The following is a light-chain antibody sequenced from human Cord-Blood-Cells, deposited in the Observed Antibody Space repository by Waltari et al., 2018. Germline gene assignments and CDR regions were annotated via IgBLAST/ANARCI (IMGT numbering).Light chain of an antibody. Sequence: QSALTPPASVSGSPGQSITISYTGTSSDVGSYNLLSWYQQHPGKAPKLMIYEGSKRPSGVSNRFSGSKSGNTASLTISGLQAEDEADYYCCSYAGSSTWVFGGGTKLTVL. V-gene: IGLV2-23*01. CDR1: SSDVGSYNL. J-gene: IGLJ3*02. CDR3: CSYAGSSTWV. CDR2: EGS.